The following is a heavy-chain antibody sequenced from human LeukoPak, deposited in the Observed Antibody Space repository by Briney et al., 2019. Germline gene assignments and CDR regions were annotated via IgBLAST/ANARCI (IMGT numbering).Heavy chain of an antibody. V-gene: IGHV4-39*01. D-gene: IGHD6-6*01. CDR3: ARNPRIAARPGWFDP. Sequence: SETLSLTCTVSGGSISSSSYYWGWIRQPPGKGLEWIGSIYYSGSTYYNPSLKSRVTISVDTSKNQFSLKLSSVTAADTAVYYCARNPRIAARPGWFDPWGQGTLVTVSS. CDR1: GGSISSSSYY. J-gene: IGHJ5*02. CDR2: IYYSGST.